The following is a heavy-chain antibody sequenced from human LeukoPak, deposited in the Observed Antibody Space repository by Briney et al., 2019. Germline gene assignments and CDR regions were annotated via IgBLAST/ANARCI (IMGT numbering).Heavy chain of an antibody. CDR3: ARARGSGYYWDYYYYGMDV. D-gene: IGHD3-22*01. V-gene: IGHV3-7*01. CDR1: GFTFSSYW. J-gene: IGHJ6*02. Sequence: GGSLRLSCAASGFTFSSYWMSWVRQAPGKGLEWVANIKQDGSEKYYVDSVKGRLTISRDNAKNSLYLQMNSLRAEDTAVYYCARARGSGYYWDYYYYGMDVWGQGTTVTVSS. CDR2: IKQDGSEK.